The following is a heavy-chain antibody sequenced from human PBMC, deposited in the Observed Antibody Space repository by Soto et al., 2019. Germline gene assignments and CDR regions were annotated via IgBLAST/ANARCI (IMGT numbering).Heavy chain of an antibody. J-gene: IGHJ6*02. CDR2: ISGSGSST. CDR1: GFTFSSYA. CDR3: ARDDYGDYELGYGMDV. V-gene: IGHV3-23*01. Sequence: GGSLRLSCAASGFTFSSYAMSWVRQAPGKGLEWVSAISGSGSSTYYADSVKGRFTISRDNSKNTLYLQMNSLRAEDTAVYYCARDDYGDYELGYGMDVWGQGTTVTVSS. D-gene: IGHD4-17*01.